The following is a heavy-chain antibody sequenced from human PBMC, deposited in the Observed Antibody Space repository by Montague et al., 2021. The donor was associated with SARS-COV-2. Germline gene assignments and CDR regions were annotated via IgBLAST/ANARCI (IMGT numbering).Heavy chain of an antibody. D-gene: IGHD2-2*01. Sequence: PALVKPTQTLTLTCTFSGFSLSTRGVGVGWIRQPPGKALEWLTLIYWNDEKRYRPSLKSRLTISKDTSKNQVVLTMTNLDPVDTATYYCAHRPIVVGSAGIPFFACDMGGPGTRVTGSS. J-gene: IGHJ3*02. CDR3: AHRPIVVGSAGIPFFACDM. CDR1: GFSLSTRGVG. V-gene: IGHV2-5*01. CDR2: IYWNDEK.